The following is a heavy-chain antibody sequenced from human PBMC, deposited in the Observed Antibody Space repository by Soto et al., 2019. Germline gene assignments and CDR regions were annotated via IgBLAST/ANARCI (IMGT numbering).Heavy chain of an antibody. CDR3: ARGQRQWLPPLDP. D-gene: IGHD6-19*01. CDR2: INPSGGST. CDR1: GYTFSNYY. Sequence: ASVKVSCKASGYTFSNYYMHWVRQAPGQGLEWMGMINPSGGSTSYAQKVQGRVTMTRDASTSTVYMELSGLRSEDTAVYYCARGQRQWLPPLDPWGQGTLVTVSS. J-gene: IGHJ5*02. V-gene: IGHV1-46*03.